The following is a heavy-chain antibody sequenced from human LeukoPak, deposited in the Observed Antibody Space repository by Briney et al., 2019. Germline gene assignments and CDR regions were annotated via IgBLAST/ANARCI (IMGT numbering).Heavy chain of an antibody. D-gene: IGHD2-15*01. CDR3: AKGAREGGTSYSAIDY. J-gene: IGHJ4*02. Sequence: GGSLRLSCVAYGFTFSSYAMSWVRQAPGKGLQWVSVISGSGGSAYYADFVKGRFTLSRDNSKNTLDLQMNSLRAEDTALYYCAKGAREGGTSYSAIDYWGQGTLVTVSS. CDR2: ISGSGGSA. CDR1: GFTFSSYA. V-gene: IGHV3-23*01.